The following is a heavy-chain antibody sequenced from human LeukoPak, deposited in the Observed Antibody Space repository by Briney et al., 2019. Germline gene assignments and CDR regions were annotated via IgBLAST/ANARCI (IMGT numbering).Heavy chain of an antibody. J-gene: IGHJ4*02. CDR1: GFTFSDYY. D-gene: IGHD3-9*01. V-gene: IGHV3-11*06. CDR3: ARERAYYDILTGYRY. Sequence: PGGSLRLSCAASGFTFSDYYMNWIRQAPGKGLEWVSSISSRSSYTDYADSVKGRFTISRDNAKNSLYLQMNSLRAEDTAVYYCARERAYYDILTGYRYWGQGTLVTVSS. CDR2: ISSRSSYT.